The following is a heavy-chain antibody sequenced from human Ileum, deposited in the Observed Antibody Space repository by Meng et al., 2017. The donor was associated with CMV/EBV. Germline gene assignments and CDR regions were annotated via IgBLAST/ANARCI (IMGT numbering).Heavy chain of an antibody. CDR1: GGTFSSYT. CDR3: ARLFAYCSSTSCYPHQYYFDY. V-gene: IGHV1-69*02. Sequence: SVKVSCKASGGTFSSYTISWVRQAPGQGLEWMGRIIPILGIANYAQKFQGRVTITADKSTSTAYMELSSLRSEDTAVYYCARLFAYCSSTSCYPHQYYFDYWGQRTLVTVSS. J-gene: IGHJ4*02. D-gene: IGHD2-2*01. CDR2: IIPILGIA.